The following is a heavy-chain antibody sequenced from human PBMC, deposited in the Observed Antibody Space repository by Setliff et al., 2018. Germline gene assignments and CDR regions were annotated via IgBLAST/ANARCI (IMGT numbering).Heavy chain of an antibody. Sequence: GGSLRLSCAASGFTFNTYAMSWVRQAPGKGLEWVSMISGSAQTTYYADSVKGRFTISRDNSKNTLYLQMNSLRAEDTAFYYCARAVVGYGDLYYFDCWGQGALVTVSS. D-gene: IGHD4-17*01. CDR1: GFTFNTYA. V-gene: IGHV3-23*01. J-gene: IGHJ4*02. CDR2: ISGSAQTT. CDR3: ARAVVGYGDLYYFDC.